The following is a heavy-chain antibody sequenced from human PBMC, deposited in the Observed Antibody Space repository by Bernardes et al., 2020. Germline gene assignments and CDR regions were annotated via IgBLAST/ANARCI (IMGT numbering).Heavy chain of an antibody. CDR2: ISAYNGNT. D-gene: IGHD3-10*01. V-gene: IGHV1-18*01. J-gene: IGHJ6*02. CDR1: GYTFTSYG. CDR3: ARVFGAMVRGVIIGDYYYYGMAV. Sequence: ASMKVSCKASGYTFTSYGISWVRQAPGQGLEWMGWISAYNGNTNYAQKLQGRVTMTTDTSTSTAYMELRSLRSDDTAVYYCARVFGAMVRGVIIGDYYYYGMAVWGQGTTVTVSS.